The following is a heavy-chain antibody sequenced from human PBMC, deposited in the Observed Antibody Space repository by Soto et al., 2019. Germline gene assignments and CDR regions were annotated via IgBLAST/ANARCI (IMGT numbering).Heavy chain of an antibody. V-gene: IGHV4-34*12. CDR3: ARDKITGLFDY. D-gene: IGHD2-8*02. J-gene: IGHJ4*02. CDR2: IIHSGST. CDR1: GGSLSGYY. Sequence: SETLSLTCAVYGGSLSGYYWTWIRQPPGTGLEWIGEIIHSGSTNYNPSLKSRVTISVDTSKNQFSLKLTSVTAADTAVYYCARDKITGLFDYWGQGTLVTVS.